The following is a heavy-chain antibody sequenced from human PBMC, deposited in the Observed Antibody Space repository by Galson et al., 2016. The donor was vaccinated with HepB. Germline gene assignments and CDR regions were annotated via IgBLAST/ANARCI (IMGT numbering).Heavy chain of an antibody. CDR1: GFAFSSHW. J-gene: IGHJ2*01. CDR3: AKAPALYNSVAGPPFGYFDL. V-gene: IGHV3-74*01. Sequence: SLRLSCAASGFAFSSHWMHWVRQDLGKGLVWVSRINSDGTISNYADSVKGRFTISRDNAKNMVYLQMNSLRAEDTAVYYCAKAPALYNSVAGPPFGYFDLWGRGTLATVSS. D-gene: IGHD6-19*01. CDR2: INSDGTIS.